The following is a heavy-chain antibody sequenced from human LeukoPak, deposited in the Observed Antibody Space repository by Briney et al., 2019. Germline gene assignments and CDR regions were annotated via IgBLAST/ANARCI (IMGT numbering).Heavy chain of an antibody. J-gene: IGHJ6*02. D-gene: IGHD3-3*01. CDR3: ALRLEGADGMVV. Sequence: GESLKISWKASGYCFNIYWLSWVRQMPGKGLEWMGRIDPSDSYTTYSPSFQGHVTISADKSISTAYLQWSSLKASDTAMYYCALRLEGADGMVVWGRGTTVTVSS. CDR2: IDPSDSYT. V-gene: IGHV5-10-1*01. CDR1: GYCFNIYW.